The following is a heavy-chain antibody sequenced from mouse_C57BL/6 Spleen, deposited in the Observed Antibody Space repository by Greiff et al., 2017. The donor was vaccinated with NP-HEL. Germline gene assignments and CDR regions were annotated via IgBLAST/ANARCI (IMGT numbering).Heavy chain of an antibody. CDR3: ARRGYDGAMDY. CDR2: IYPGDGDT. D-gene: IGHD2-2*01. V-gene: IGHV1-82*01. J-gene: IGHJ4*01. CDR1: GYAFSSSW. Sequence: QVQLQQSGPELVKPGASVKISCKASGYAFSSSWMNWVKQRPGKGLEWIGRIYPGDGDTNYNGKFKGKATLTADKSSSTAYMQLSSLTSEDSAVYFCARRGYDGAMDYWGQGTSVTVSS.